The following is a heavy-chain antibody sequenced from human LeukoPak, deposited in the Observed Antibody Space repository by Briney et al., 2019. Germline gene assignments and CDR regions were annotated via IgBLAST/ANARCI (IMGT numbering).Heavy chain of an antibody. CDR3: ARGAVHFDY. D-gene: IGHD1-26*01. J-gene: IGHJ4*02. V-gene: IGHV4-59*01. CDR1: GGSISTYY. CDR2: IYYSGST. Sequence: SETLSLTCTVSGGSISTYYGNWIRQPPGKGLEWIGYIYYSGSTNYNPSLKSRVTISVDTSKNQFSLKLSSVTAADTAVYYCARGAVHFDYWGQGTLVTVSS.